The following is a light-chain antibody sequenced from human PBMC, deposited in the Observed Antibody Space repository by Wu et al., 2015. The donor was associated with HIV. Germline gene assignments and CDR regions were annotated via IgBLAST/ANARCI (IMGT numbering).Light chain of an antibody. Sequence: DIQMTQSPSTLSASVGDRVTITCRASQNINLWLAWYQQKPGKAPKLLIYKASYLETGVPSRFSGRGFGTEFTLTISSLQPDDFASYYCQQYDSRLLTFGGGTKV. J-gene: IGKJ4*01. V-gene: IGKV1-5*03. CDR3: QQYDSRLLT. CDR1: QNINLW. CDR2: KAS.